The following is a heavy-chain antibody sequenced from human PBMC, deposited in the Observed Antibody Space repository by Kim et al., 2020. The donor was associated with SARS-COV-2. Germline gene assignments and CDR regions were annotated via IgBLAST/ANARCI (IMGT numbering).Heavy chain of an antibody. CDR2: IRSKANSYAT. Sequence: GGSLRLSCAASGFTFSDSSIYWVRQASGKGLEWVGRIRSKANSYATAYAASVKGRFTISRDDSKNTAYLQMNSLKTEDTAVYYCTRLKSRGETKSENYYMDVWGKGTTVTVSS. CDR1: GFTFSDSS. J-gene: IGHJ6*03. V-gene: IGHV3-73*01. CDR3: TRLKSRGETKSENYYMDV.